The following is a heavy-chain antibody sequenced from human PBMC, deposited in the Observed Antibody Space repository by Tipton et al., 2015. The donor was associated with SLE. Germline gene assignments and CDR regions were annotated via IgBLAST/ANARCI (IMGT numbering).Heavy chain of an antibody. CDR3: AKDKVAAAATPHY. V-gene: IGHV3-30*02. Sequence: GSLRLSCAASGFTFSSYGMHWVRQAPGKGLEWVAFIRHDGTNKDYGDSVKGRFTISRDNSKNSLFLLIDSLRVEDTAVYYCAKDKVAAAATPHYWGQGTLVTVSS. CDR2: IRHDGTNK. CDR1: GFTFSSYG. D-gene: IGHD6-13*01. J-gene: IGHJ4*02.